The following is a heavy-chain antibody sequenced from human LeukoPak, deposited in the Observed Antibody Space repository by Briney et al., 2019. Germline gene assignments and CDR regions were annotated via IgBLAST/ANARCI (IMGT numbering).Heavy chain of an antibody. Sequence: PWGSLRLSCAASGFTFSSYAMSWVRQAPGKGLEWVSAISGSGGSTYYADSVKGRFTISRDNSKNTLYLQMNSLRAEDTAVYYCAKDSLNHHRIDPWGQGTLVTVSS. V-gene: IGHV3-23*01. CDR3: AKDSLNHHRIDP. J-gene: IGHJ5*02. CDR2: ISGSGGST. D-gene: IGHD1-14*01. CDR1: GFTFSSYA.